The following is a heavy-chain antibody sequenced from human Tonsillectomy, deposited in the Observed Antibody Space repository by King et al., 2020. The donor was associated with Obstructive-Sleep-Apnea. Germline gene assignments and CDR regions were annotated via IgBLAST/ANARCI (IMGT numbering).Heavy chain of an antibody. J-gene: IGHJ4*02. V-gene: IGHV4-34*01. CDR2: TNHSGIT. CDR1: GDSFSGYY. D-gene: IGHD3-10*01. CDR3: ARGGFGEPLDY. Sequence: VQLQQWGAGLLKPSEPLSLNCAVYGDSFSGYYWSLIRQPPGKGLEWIGETNHSGITKYNPSLKSRVTISVDTSKNQFSLKLTSVTAADTAVYYCARGGFGEPLDYWGQGTLVTVSS.